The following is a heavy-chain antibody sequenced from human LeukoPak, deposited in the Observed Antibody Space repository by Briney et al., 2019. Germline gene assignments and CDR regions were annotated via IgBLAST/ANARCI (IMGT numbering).Heavy chain of an antibody. Sequence: PSQTLSLTCTVSNVSISSGSHYWNWIRQPAGKGLEWIGRIYAGGRSNYNPSLRSRVTISVDTSKNQFSLRLSSVTATDTGVYYCARAPGGYWGQGTLVTVSS. D-gene: IGHD3-10*01. J-gene: IGHJ4*02. CDR3: ARAPGGY. V-gene: IGHV4-61*02. CDR2: IYAGGRS. CDR1: NVSISSGSHY.